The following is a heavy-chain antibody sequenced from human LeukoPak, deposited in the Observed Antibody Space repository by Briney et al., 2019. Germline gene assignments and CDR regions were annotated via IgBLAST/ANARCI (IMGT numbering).Heavy chain of an antibody. Sequence: GESLKISCKGSGYSFTSYWIGWVRQMPGKGLEWMGIIYPGDSDTRYSPSFQGQVTISADKSISTAYLQWSSLKASDTAMYYCARHSYDSSGYYYSEYFQHWGQGTLVTVSS. J-gene: IGHJ1*01. D-gene: IGHD3-22*01. CDR2: IYPGDSDT. V-gene: IGHV5-51*01. CDR3: ARHSYDSSGYYYSEYFQH. CDR1: GYSFTSYW.